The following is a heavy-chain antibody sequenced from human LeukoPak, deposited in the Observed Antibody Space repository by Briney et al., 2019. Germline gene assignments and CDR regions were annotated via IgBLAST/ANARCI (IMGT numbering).Heavy chain of an antibody. CDR2: IIPIFGTA. D-gene: IGHD4-17*01. Sequence: ASVKVSCKASGYTFTSYDINWVRQATGQGLEWMGRIIPIFGTANYAQKFQGRVTITTDESTSTAYMELSSLRSEDTAVYYCASHYGDYVTIEFQHWGQGTLVTVSS. V-gene: IGHV1-69*05. CDR1: GYTFTSYD. J-gene: IGHJ1*01. CDR3: ASHYGDYVTIEFQH.